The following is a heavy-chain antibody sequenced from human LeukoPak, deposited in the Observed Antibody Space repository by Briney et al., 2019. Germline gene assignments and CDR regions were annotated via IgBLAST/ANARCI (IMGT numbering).Heavy chain of an antibody. CDR3: ANSRDGYNNY. CDR1: GYTFTSYY. D-gene: IGHD5-24*01. CDR2: IIPIFGTA. V-gene: IGHV1-69*05. J-gene: IGHJ4*02. Sequence: GASVKVSCKASGYTFTSYYMHWVRQAPGQGLEWMGGIIPIFGTANYAQKFQGRVTITTDESTSTAYMELSSLRSEDTAVYYCANSRDGYNNYWGQGTLVTVSS.